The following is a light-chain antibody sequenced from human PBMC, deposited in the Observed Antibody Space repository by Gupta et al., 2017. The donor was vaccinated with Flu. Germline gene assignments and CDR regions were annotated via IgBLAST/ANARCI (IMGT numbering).Light chain of an antibody. J-gene: IGKJ2*01. Sequence: DIVMTQSPGFLAVSLGERATINCRSSQSLFYSSTNKNYLSWYQQKPGQPPKLLIYWASSRESGVPDRFSGSGSGTDFTLTINNLQAEDVAVYFCHQYCTMHTFGQGTKLEIK. CDR3: HQYCTMHT. V-gene: IGKV4-1*01. CDR2: WAS. CDR1: QSLFYSSTNKNY.